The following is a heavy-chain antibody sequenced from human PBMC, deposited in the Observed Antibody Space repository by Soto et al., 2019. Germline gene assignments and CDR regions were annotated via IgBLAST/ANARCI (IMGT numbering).Heavy chain of an antibody. Sequence: EVQLLESGGGLVQPGGSLRLSCAASGFTFSSYAMSWVRQAPGKGLEWVSAISGSGGNTYYADSVKARFTISRDNSKNTLYLQTNSLRAEDTAVYYCAKSSSGEAYYYGMDVWGQGTTVTVSS. CDR1: GFTFSSYA. CDR2: ISGSGGNT. V-gene: IGHV3-23*01. D-gene: IGHD3-10*01. J-gene: IGHJ6*02. CDR3: AKSSSGEAYYYGMDV.